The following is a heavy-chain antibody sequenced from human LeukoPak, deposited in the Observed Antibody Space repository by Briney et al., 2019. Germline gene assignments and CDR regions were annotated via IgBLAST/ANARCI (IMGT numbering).Heavy chain of an antibody. CDR2: ISYDGSNK. CDR1: GFTFSSYA. V-gene: IGHV3-30-3*01. Sequence: SGGSLRLSCAASGFTFSSYAMHWVRQAPGKGLEWVAVISYDGSNKYYADSVKGRFTISRDNSKNTLYLQMNSLRAEDTAVYYCARGSSGSSQGSWFDPWGQGTLVTVSS. J-gene: IGHJ5*02. CDR3: ARGSSGSSQGSWFDP. D-gene: IGHD1-26*01.